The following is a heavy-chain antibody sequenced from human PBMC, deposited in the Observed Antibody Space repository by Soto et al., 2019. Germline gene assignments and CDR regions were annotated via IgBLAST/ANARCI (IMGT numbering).Heavy chain of an antibody. V-gene: IGHV5-51*01. D-gene: IGHD1-26*01. CDR1: GYSFTSYW. CDR2: IYPGDSDT. CDR3: ARHVGGATTFSWFDP. J-gene: IGHJ5*02. Sequence: PGESLKISCKGSGYSFTSYWIGLVRQMPGKGLEWMGIIYPGDSDTRYSPSFQGQVTISADKSISTAYLQWSSLKASDTAMYYCARHVGGATTFSWFDPWGQGTLVTVSS.